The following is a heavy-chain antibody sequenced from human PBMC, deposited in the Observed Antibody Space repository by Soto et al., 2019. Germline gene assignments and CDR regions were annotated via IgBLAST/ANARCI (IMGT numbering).Heavy chain of an antibody. CDR2: ITWNSGNI. V-gene: IGHV3-9*01. CDR1: FDRAA. CDR3: VKDSYAF. J-gene: IGHJ3*01. Sequence: FDRAAIPCAGLSPGRNLEWVSGITWNSGNIAYADSVKGRFTIARDDDNNSLYLQMNSLRPEDTALYYSVKDSYAF.